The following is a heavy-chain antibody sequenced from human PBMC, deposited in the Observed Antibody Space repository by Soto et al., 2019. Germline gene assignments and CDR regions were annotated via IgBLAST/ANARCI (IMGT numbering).Heavy chain of an antibody. Sequence: SGPTLVNPTQTHTLTCTFSGFSLSTSGVGVGWIRQPPGKALEWLALIYWNDDKRYSPSLKSRLTTTKDTSKNQVVLTMTNMDPVDTATYYCARSSGYCSGGSCYSDYYGMDVWGQGTTVTVSS. CDR1: GFSLSTSGVG. CDR2: IYWNDDK. V-gene: IGHV2-5*01. CDR3: ARSSGYCSGGSCYSDYYGMDV. D-gene: IGHD2-15*01. J-gene: IGHJ6*02.